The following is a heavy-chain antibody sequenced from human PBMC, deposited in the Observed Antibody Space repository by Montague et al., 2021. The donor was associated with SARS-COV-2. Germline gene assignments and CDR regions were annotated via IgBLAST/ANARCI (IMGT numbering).Heavy chain of an antibody. Sequence: SETLSLTCTVSGGSISGSTYLWVWIRQPPGKGLEWIVSVYYSGSTYYNPSLRSRVTISADTSKNQFSLKLSSVTAADTAVYYCARRNHTSWYKNHDYGLDVWGQGTTVTVSS. CDR1: GGSISGSTYL. D-gene: IGHD6-13*01. CDR3: ARRNHTSWYKNHDYGLDV. CDR2: VYYSGST. V-gene: IGHV4-39*01. J-gene: IGHJ6*02.